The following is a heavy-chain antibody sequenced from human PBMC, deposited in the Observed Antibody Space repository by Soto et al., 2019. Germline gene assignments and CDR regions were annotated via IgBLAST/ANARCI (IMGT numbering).Heavy chain of an antibody. D-gene: IGHD5-12*01. J-gene: IGHJ3*02. V-gene: IGHV1-69*06. CDR3: ATDRGYSYAFDI. CDR2: IIPIFGTA. Sequence: CKASGGTLSSNALSWVRQAPGQGLEWMGGIIPIFGTANYAQKFQGRVTITADKSTSTAYMELSSLRSEDTAVYYCATDRGYSYAFDIWGQGTMVTVSS. CDR1: GGTLSSNA.